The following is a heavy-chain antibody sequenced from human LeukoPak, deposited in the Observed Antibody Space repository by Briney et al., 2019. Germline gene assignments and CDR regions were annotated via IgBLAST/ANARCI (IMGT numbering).Heavy chain of an antibody. Sequence: SETLSLTCSVSVYSISSGYYWGWIRQPPGKGLDWIGSIYHSGGTYYNPSLKSRVTISVDTSKNQFSLKLSSVTAADTAVYYCARDRTLLWFGELGDAFDIWGQGTMVTVSS. CDR3: ARDRTLLWFGELGDAFDI. D-gene: IGHD3-10*01. CDR2: IYHSGGT. J-gene: IGHJ3*02. V-gene: IGHV4-38-2*02. CDR1: VYSISSGYY.